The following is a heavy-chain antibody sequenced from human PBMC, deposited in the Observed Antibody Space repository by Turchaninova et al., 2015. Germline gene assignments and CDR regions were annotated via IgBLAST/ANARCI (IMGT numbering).Heavy chain of an antibody. J-gene: IGHJ5*02. CDR2: IDWDDCK. CDR3: ARSTVAGQGCFDP. V-gene: IGHV2-70*04. D-gene: IGHD6-13*01. CDR1: GFSLSPSGMR. Sequence: QVTLKESGPALVKPTQTPTLTCPFSGFSLSPSGMRLSWIRQPPGKALVWLARIDWDDCKFYSTSLKTRLTISKDTSKNQVVLTMTNMDPVDTATYYCARSTVAGQGCFDPWGQGTLVTVSS.